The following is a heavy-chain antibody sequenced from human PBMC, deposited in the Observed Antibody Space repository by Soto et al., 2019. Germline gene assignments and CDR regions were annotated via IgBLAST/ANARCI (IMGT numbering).Heavy chain of an antibody. CDR2: IHYSGTT. V-gene: IGHV4-59*01. CDR3: AAGEASSRNLAPYYLDF. J-gene: IGHJ4*02. CDR1: GGSMRNYF. D-gene: IGHD6-13*01. Sequence: ETLCRSGPVSGGSMRNYFWTWIRQPPGKGLEWIGYIHYSGTTSFFPSYNPSLRSRVTISEDTSKNQFSLKLLSVTTADTAVYSCAAGEASSRNLAPYYLDFWGQGTLVTVSS.